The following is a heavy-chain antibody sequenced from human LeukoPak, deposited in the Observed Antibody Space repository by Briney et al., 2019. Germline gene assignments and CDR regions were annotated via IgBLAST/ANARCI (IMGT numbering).Heavy chain of an antibody. CDR1: GYSINSGYY. V-gene: IGHV4-38-2*02. CDR3: AREPMTTVTNRPGMDV. Sequence: PSETLSLTCTVSGYSINSGYYWGWIRQPPGKRLEWIGSIYYSGTTYYNPTLKSRVTISVDTSKNQFSLKLTSVTAADAAVYYCAREPMTTVTNRPGMDVWGQGTTVTVSS. D-gene: IGHD4-17*01. CDR2: IYYSGTT. J-gene: IGHJ6*02.